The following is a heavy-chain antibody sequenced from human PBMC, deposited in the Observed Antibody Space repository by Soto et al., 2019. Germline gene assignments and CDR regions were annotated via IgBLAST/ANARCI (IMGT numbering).Heavy chain of an antibody. CDR2: ISNDGSNE. Sequence: QVHLVESGGGVVQPGRSLRLSCAAAGFTFSDYAIYWVRQAPGKGLEWVAIISNDGSNEYYADSVKARFTISRDNSKNTLYLQMNSLRAEDTAVYYCARNGKKGRQPFPKYYYYAMDVWGQGTTVTVSS. V-gene: IGHV3-30-3*01. CDR3: ARNGKKGRQPFPKYYYYAMDV. J-gene: IGHJ6*02. D-gene: IGHD1-26*01. CDR1: GFTFSDYA.